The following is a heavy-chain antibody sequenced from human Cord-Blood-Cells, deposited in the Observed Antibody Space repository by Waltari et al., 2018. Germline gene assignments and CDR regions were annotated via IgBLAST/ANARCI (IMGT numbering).Heavy chain of an antibody. CDR3: AGYDYGDYVLDY. CDR2: IYYSGST. Sequence: QVQLQESGPGLVKPSETLSLTCTVSGGSISSYYWSWIRQPPGKGLEWIGYIYYSGSTNYNPSLKSRVTISVDTSKNQFSLKLSSVTAADTAVYYCAGYDYGDYVLDYWGQGTLVTVSS. V-gene: IGHV4-59*01. D-gene: IGHD4-17*01. J-gene: IGHJ4*02. CDR1: GGSISSYY.